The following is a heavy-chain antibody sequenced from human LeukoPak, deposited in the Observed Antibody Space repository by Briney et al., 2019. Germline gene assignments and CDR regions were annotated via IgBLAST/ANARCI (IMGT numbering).Heavy chain of an antibody. CDR2: IYYSGST. CDR3: ARWTSAFDI. CDR1: GGSISSYY. J-gene: IGHJ3*02. V-gene: IGHV4-59*08. D-gene: IGHD3/OR15-3a*01. Sequence: SETLSLTCTVSGGSISSYYWSWIRQPPGKGLEWIGYIYYSGSTNYNPSLKSRVTISVDTSKNQFSLKLSSVTAADTAVYYRARWTSAFDIWGQGTMVTVSS.